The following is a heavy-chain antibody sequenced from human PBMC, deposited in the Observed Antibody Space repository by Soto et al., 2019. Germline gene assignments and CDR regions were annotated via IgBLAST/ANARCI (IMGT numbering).Heavy chain of an antibody. Sequence: QLQLQESGSGLVKPSQTLSLTCAVAGGSISSGGYSWSWIRQPPGKGLEWIGYIYPSGSTYYNPSLKSRVTRSVDRSKNHYSLKLSSVTAADTAVYYCARNTYDCDYWGNWFDPWCQRTLVTVSS. V-gene: IGHV4-30-2*01. D-gene: IGHD4-17*01. J-gene: IGHJ5*02. CDR1: GGSISSGGYS. CDR2: IYPSGST. CDR3: ARNTYDCDYWGNWFDP.